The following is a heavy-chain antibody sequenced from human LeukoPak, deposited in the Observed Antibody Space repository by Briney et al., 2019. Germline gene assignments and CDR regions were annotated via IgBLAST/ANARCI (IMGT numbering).Heavy chain of an antibody. CDR2: IYWNDDK. CDR1: GFSLSTSGVG. V-gene: IGHV2-5*01. J-gene: IGHJ5*02. CDR3: AHRGDITMVRGVSPIRGWFDP. D-gene: IGHD3-10*01. Sequence: VSGPTLVKPTQTLTLTCTFSGFSLSTSGVGVGWIRQPPGKALEWLAVIYWNDDKRYSPVLKSRLTITKDTSKNQVVLTMTNMVPVDTATYYCAHRGDITMVRGVSPIRGWFDPWGQGTLVTVSS.